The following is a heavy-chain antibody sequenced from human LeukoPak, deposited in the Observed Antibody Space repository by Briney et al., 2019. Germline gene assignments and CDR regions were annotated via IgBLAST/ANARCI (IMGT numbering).Heavy chain of an antibody. J-gene: IGHJ4*02. V-gene: IGHV4-34*01. CDR3: ARGAPGY. Sequence: PSETLSLTCAVYGGSFSDYLWTWIRQTPGKGLEWIGDITHSGSTNYNSSLKSRVTISVDTSKNQFSLKLTSVTAADTAVYYCARGAPGYWGQGTLVTVSS. CDR2: ITHSGST. CDR1: GGSFSDYL.